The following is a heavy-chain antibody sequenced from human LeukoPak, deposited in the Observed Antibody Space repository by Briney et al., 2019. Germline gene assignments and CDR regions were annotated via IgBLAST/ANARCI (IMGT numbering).Heavy chain of an antibody. V-gene: IGHV3-73*01. Sequence: PGGSLKLSCAASGFTFSGSTMHWVRQASGKGLEWVGRIRTKVNSYATAYAASVKGRFTISRDDSKNTAYLQMNSLKTEDTAVYYCTRSAGGIFDYWGQGTLVTVSS. CDR3: TRSAGGIFDY. CDR1: GFTFSGST. CDR2: IRTKVNSYAT. D-gene: IGHD1-26*01. J-gene: IGHJ4*02.